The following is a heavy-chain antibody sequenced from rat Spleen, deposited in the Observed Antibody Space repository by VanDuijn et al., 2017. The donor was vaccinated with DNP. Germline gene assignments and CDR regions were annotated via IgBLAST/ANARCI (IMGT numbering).Heavy chain of an antibody. CDR2: ISYDGSST. J-gene: IGHJ2*01. CDR3: TTATVLVY. Sequence: EVQLVESGGGLVQPGRSMKLSCAASGFTFSNYDMAWVRQAPKKGLEWVATISYDGSSTYYRDSVKGRFTISRDNAKSTLYLQMDSLRSEDTATYYCTTATVLVYWGQGVMVTVSS. CDR1: GFTFSNYD. D-gene: IGHD1-1*01. V-gene: IGHV5-7*01.